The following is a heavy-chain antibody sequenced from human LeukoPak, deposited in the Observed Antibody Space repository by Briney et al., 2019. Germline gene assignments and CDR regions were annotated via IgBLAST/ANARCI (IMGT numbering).Heavy chain of an antibody. J-gene: IGHJ4*02. Sequence: PSQTLSLTCTVSGGSISSGSYYWRWIRQPAGKGLEWIGRIYTSGSTNYNPSLKSRVTISVDTSKNQFSLKLSSVTAADTAVYYCARQNSGSYYVYGYWGQGTLVTVSS. CDR1: GGSISSGSYY. CDR3: ARQNSGSYYVYGY. V-gene: IGHV4-61*02. D-gene: IGHD1-26*01. CDR2: IYTSGST.